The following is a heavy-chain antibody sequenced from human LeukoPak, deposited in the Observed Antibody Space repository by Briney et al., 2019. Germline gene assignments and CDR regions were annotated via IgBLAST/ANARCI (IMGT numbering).Heavy chain of an antibody. V-gene: IGHV3-64D*06. D-gene: IGHD3-9*01. CDR1: GFTYSSYT. CDR2: ITSNGGSA. J-gene: IGHJ4*02. Sequence: GGSLRLSCSASGFTYSSYTIHWVRQDPGKGLEFVSAITSNGGSAYYADSVKGRFTISRDNSKNTVYLQMSSLRAEDTAVYYCVIVRGYFDSSGSDYWGQGTLVTVSS. CDR3: VIVRGYFDSSGSDY.